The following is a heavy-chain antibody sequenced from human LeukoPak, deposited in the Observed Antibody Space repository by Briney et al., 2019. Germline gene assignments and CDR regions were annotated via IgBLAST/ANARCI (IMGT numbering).Heavy chain of an antibody. D-gene: IGHD1-26*01. CDR3: ARELVGGNSY. CDR2: INTDGSST. V-gene: IGHV3-74*01. J-gene: IGHJ4*02. Sequence: GGSLRLSCAASGFIFRSYWMHWVRQAPRRGLVWVSRINTDGSSTNYADSVKGRFTISRDNAKNTLYLQMNSLRAEDTAVYYCARELVGGNSYWGQGTLVTVSS. CDR1: GFIFRSYW.